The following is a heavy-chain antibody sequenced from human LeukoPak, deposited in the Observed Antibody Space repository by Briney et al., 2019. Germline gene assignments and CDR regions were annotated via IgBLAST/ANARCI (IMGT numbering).Heavy chain of an antibody. V-gene: IGHV3-53*01. CDR1: GITVSSNY. J-gene: IGHJ4*02. D-gene: IGHD5-12*01. Sequence: PGGSLRLSCAASGITVSSNYMSWVRQAPGKGLEWVSVVASDGSTKYADSVKGRFAISRDNSKNTLYLQMNSLRAEDTGVYYCAKATVGGYEGWGQGTLVTVSS. CDR3: AKATVGGYEG. CDR2: VASDGST.